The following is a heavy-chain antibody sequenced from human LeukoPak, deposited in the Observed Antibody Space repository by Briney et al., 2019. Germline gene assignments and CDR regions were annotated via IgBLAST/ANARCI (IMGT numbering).Heavy chain of an antibody. V-gene: IGHV4-30-2*01. CDR1: GGSISSGGYY. CDR2: LNHSGST. D-gene: IGHD3-3*01. Sequence: SQTLSLTCTVSGGSISSGGYYWSWIRQPPGKGLEWIGELNHSGSTNYNPSLKSRVTISVDTSKNQFSLKLSSVTAADTAVYYCARVKQGTHYDFWSGYYYYFDYWGQGTLVTVSS. J-gene: IGHJ4*02. CDR3: ARVKQGTHYDFWSGYYYYFDY.